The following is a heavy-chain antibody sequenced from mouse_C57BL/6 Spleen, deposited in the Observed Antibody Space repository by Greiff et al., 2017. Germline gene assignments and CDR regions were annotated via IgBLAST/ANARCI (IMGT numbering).Heavy chain of an antibody. CDR2: ISSGGDYI. CDR1: GFTFSSYA. D-gene: IGHD1-1*01. V-gene: IGHV5-9-1*02. J-gene: IGHJ3*01. CDR3: TRDYYGSSAWFAY. Sequence: EVNVVESGEGLVKPGGSLKLSCAASGFTFSSYAMSWVRQTPEKRLAWVAYISSGGDYIYYADTVKGRFTISRDNARNTLYLQMSSLKSEDTAMYYCTRDYYGSSAWFAYWGQGTLVTVSA.